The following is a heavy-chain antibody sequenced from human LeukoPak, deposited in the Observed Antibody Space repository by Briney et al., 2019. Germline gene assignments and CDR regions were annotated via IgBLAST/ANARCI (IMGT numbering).Heavy chain of an antibody. CDR2: ISYDGSNK. Sequence: GGSLRLSCAASGFTFSSYAMHWVRQAPGKGLEWVAVISYDGSNKYYADSVKGRFTISRDNSKNTLYLQMNSLRAEDTAVYYCARDMMTTVTTGDRGYSDYWGQGTLVTVSS. D-gene: IGHD4-17*01. CDR3: ARDMMTTVTTGDRGYSDY. J-gene: IGHJ4*02. V-gene: IGHV3-30*04. CDR1: GFTFSSYA.